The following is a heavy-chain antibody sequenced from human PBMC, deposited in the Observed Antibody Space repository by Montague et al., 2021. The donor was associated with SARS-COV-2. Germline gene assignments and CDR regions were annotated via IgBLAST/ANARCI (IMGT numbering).Heavy chain of an antibody. Sequence: SETLSLTCTVSGVSVTDYYWCWIRQRPANGLEWVGNVLYNKGTNFNPSLTSGVAISVNTSTNQFSLRLTSATAADTAFSYCVRDPHYDGWDGPPDFWDQGTSVTVSS. CDR1: GVSVTDYY. D-gene: IGHD3-16*01. V-gene: IGHV4-4*08. J-gene: IGHJ6*02. CDR3: VRDPHYDGWDGPPDF. CDR2: VLYNKGT.